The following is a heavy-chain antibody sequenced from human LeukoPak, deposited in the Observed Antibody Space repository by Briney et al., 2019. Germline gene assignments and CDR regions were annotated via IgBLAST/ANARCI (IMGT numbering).Heavy chain of an antibody. CDR2: IYYSGST. D-gene: IGHD6-13*01. CDR1: GGSISSYY. V-gene: IGHV4-59*08. Sequence: SETLSLTCTVSGGSISSYYWSWIRQPPGKGLEWIGYIYYSGSTNYNASLTNRVTISLDTSKDQFSLKLSSVTAADTAVYYCARSLSSIGYYYYGMDVWGQGTTVTVSS. CDR3: ARSLSSIGYYYYGMDV. J-gene: IGHJ6*02.